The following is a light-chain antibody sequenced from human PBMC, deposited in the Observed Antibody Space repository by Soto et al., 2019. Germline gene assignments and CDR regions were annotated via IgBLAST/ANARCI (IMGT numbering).Light chain of an antibody. CDR2: GNS. CDR3: QSYDSSLSGAV. V-gene: IGLV1-40*01. Sequence: QSVLTQPPSVSGAPGQRATISCTGSSSYIGAGYDVHWYQQLPGTAPKLLIYGNSNRPSGVPDRFSGSKSGTSASLAITGLQDEDEADYYCQSYDSSLSGAVFGGGTKVTVL. J-gene: IGLJ3*02. CDR1: SSYIGAGYD.